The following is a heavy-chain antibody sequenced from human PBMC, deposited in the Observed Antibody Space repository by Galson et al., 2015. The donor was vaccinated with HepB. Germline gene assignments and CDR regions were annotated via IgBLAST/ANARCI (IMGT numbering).Heavy chain of an antibody. V-gene: IGHV3-23*01. CDR3: AKDRSVGRSGGSFDY. J-gene: IGHJ4*02. CDR1: GFTFSSYA. Sequence: SLRLSCAASGFTFSSYAMSWVRQAPGKGLEWVSAISGSGGSTYYADSVKGRFTISRDNSKNTLYLQMNSLRAEDTAVYYCAKDRSVGRSGGSFDYWGQGTLVTVSS. CDR2: ISGSGGST. D-gene: IGHD2-15*01.